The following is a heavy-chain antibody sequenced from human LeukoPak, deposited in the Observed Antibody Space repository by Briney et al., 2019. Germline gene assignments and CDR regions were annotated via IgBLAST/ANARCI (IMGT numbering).Heavy chain of an antibody. J-gene: IGHJ3*02. V-gene: IGHV3-21*01. Sequence: GGSLRLSCAASGFTFSSYSMNWVRQAPGKGLEWVSSISSSSSYIYYADSVKGRFTISRDNAKNSLYLQMNSLRAEDTAVYYCARVDSSGYYLVGACDIWGQGTMVTVSS. CDR2: ISSSSSYI. D-gene: IGHD3-22*01. CDR1: GFTFSSYS. CDR3: ARVDSSGYYLVGACDI.